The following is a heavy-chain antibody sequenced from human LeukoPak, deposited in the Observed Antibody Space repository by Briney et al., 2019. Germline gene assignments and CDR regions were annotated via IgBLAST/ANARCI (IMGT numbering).Heavy chain of an antibody. Sequence: GSLRLPWGAPGFPFSSYGMHWVRPAPGEGLEWVANIKGGGSEKNYVDSVKGRFTISRDNAKNSVFLQMSNLRAEDTAVYFCARGGGLDVWGQGATVTVSS. CDR3: ARGGGLDV. J-gene: IGHJ6*02. V-gene: IGHV3-7*03. CDR2: IKGGGSEK. D-gene: IGHD3-16*01. CDR1: GFPFSSYG.